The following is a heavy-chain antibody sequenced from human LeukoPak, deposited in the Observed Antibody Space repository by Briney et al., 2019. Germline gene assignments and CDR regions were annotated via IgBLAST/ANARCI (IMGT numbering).Heavy chain of an antibody. D-gene: IGHD6-13*01. CDR3: AKDLAAAGPGGDY. CDR1: GFTFDDYA. J-gene: IGHJ4*02. Sequence: PGGSLTLSCAASGFTFDDYAMHWVRQAPGKGLEWVSLISWDGGSTYYADSVKGRFTISRDNSKNSLYLQVNSLRAEDTALYYCAKDLAAAGPGGDYWGEGTLVTVSS. V-gene: IGHV3-43D*03. CDR2: ISWDGGST.